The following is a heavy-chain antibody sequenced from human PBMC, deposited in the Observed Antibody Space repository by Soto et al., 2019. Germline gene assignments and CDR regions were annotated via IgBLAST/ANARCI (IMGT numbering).Heavy chain of an antibody. Sequence: GASVKVSCKASGYTFTSYGISWVRQAPGQGLEWMGWISAYNGNTNYAQKLQGRVTMTTDTSTSTAYMELRSLRSDDTAVYYCARDYSRSSSWYDYFDYWGQGTLVTVSS. CDR1: GYTFTSYG. CDR2: ISAYNGNT. V-gene: IGHV1-18*01. J-gene: IGHJ4*02. D-gene: IGHD6-13*01. CDR3: ARDYSRSSSWYDYFDY.